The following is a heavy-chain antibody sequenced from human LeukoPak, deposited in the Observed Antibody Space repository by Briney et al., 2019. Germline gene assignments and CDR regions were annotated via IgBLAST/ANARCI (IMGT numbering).Heavy chain of an antibody. CDR2: IKQDGSAK. Sequence: GGSLRLSCAASGFTFSGYWMTWVRQAPGKGLEWVANIKQDGSAKYYVDSVKGRFTISRDNAKNSLYLQMNSLRAEDTAVYYCARQDTNWFDPWGQGTLVTVSS. J-gene: IGHJ5*02. CDR3: ARQDTNWFDP. D-gene: IGHD5-18*01. CDR1: GFTFSGYW. V-gene: IGHV3-7*01.